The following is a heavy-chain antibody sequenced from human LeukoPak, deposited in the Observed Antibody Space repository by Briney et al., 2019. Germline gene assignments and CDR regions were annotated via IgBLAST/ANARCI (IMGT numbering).Heavy chain of an antibody. CDR3: AGDRGYLQFDY. CDR2: IKEDGSQK. D-gene: IGHD3-10*01. J-gene: IGHJ4*02. Sequence: GGSLRLSCSASGLTFSRRWMSWVRQTPGKGLEWVANIKEDGSQKYYADSVMGRFTISRDNAENSLYLQLNSLRAEDTAMYYCAGDRGYLQFDYWGQGTLVTVSS. CDR1: GLTFSRRW. V-gene: IGHV3-7*03.